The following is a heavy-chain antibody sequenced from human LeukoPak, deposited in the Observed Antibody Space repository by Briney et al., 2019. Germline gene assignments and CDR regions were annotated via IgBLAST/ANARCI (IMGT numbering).Heavy chain of an antibody. Sequence: PGRSLRLSCAASGFTFDDYAMHWVRQAPGKGLEWVSGISWNSGSIGYADSVKGRFTISRDNSKNTLYLQMNSLRAEDTAVYYCARDILPYWGQGTLVTVSS. CDR3: ARDILPY. CDR2: ISWNSGSI. CDR1: GFTFDDYA. D-gene: IGHD2-15*01. V-gene: IGHV3-9*01. J-gene: IGHJ4*02.